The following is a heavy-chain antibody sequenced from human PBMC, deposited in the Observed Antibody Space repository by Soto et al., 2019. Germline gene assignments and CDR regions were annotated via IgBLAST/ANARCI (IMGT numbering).Heavy chain of an antibody. D-gene: IGHD6-6*01. V-gene: IGHV3-7*01. CDR2: IKQDGSEK. J-gene: IGHJ6*02. Sequence: GGSLRLSCAASGFTFSSYWMSWVRQAPGKGLEWVANIKQDGSEKYYVDSVKGRFTISRDNAKNSQYLQMNSLRAEDTAVYYCARDSSSSEDYYYYGMDVWGQGTTVTVSS. CDR1: GFTFSSYW. CDR3: ARDSSSSEDYYYYGMDV.